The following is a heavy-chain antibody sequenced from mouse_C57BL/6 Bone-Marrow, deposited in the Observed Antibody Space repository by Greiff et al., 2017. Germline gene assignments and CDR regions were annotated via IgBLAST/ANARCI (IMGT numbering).Heavy chain of an antibody. V-gene: IGHV1-39*01. D-gene: IGHD2-1*01. CDR3: ARDYYGNTGYFDV. J-gene: IGHJ1*03. Sequence: EVQLQQSGPELVKPGASVKISCKAPGYSFTDYNMNWVKQSNGKSLEWVGVINPNYGTPCYTQKFTGTATLTVDQSSSTAYMQLNSLTSEDAAVYDCARDYYGNTGYFDVWGTGTTVTVS. CDR1: GYSFTDYN. CDR2: INPNYGTP.